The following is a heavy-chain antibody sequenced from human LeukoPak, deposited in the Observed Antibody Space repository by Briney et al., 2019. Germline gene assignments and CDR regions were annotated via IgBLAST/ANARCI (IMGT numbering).Heavy chain of an antibody. V-gene: IGHV3-23*01. Sequence: GGSLRLSCAASGFTFSSYAMSWVRQAPGKGLEWLSAISGSGGSTYYADSVKGRLTISRDNSKNTLYLQMNSLRAEDTAVYYCAKPERGYLLYYYMDVWGKGTTVTVSS. D-gene: IGHD3-3*01. CDR1: GFTFSSYA. J-gene: IGHJ6*03. CDR3: AKPERGYLLYYYMDV. CDR2: ISGSGGST.